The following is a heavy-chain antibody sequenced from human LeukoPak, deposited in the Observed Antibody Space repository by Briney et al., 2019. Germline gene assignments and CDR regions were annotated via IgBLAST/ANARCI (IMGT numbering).Heavy chain of an antibody. D-gene: IGHD3-9*01. CDR2: IYYSGST. V-gene: IGHV4-59*12. Sequence: PSETLSLTCTVSGGSISNKYWSWIRQPPGKGLEWIGYIYYSGSTNYNPSLKSRVTISVDTSKNQFSLKLSSVTAADTAVYYCASLHYDILTGYTDDYWGQGTLVTVSS. J-gene: IGHJ4*02. CDR1: GGSISNKY. CDR3: ASLHYDILTGYTDDY.